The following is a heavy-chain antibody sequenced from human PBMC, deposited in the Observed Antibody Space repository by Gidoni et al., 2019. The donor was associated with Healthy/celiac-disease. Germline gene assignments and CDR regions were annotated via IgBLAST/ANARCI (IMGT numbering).Heavy chain of an antibody. Sequence: QVQLQESGPGLVKPSQTLSLTCPVSGGSISSGSYYWSWIRQPAGKGLEWIGRIYPSGSTNYNPSRKSRVTITVDTSKNQFSLKLSSVTAADTAVYYCAREGCSSTSCYTPNWFDPWGQGTLVTVSS. V-gene: IGHV4-61*02. J-gene: IGHJ5*02. CDR2: IYPSGST. D-gene: IGHD2-2*02. CDR1: GGSISSGSYY. CDR3: AREGCSSTSCYTPNWFDP.